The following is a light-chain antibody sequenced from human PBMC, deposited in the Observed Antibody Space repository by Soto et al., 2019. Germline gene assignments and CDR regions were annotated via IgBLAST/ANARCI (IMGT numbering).Light chain of an antibody. J-gene: IGLJ2*01. CDR2: DAS. V-gene: IGLV2-14*01. Sequence: QSALTQPPSVSGSPGQSITISCTGTSSDVGGYNYVSWYQQHPGKAPQLMIYDASNRPSGVPNRFSGSKSGNTASLTISGLQAEDEAEYFCTSYTGTSTLVFGGGTKVTVL. CDR3: TSYTGTSTLV. CDR1: SSDVGGYNY.